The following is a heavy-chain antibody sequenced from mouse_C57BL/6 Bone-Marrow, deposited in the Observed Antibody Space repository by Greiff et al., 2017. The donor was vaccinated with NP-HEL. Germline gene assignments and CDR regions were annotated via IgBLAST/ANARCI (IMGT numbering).Heavy chain of an antibody. V-gene: IGHV1-7*01. CDR2: INPSSGYT. D-gene: IGHD2-10*01. Sequence: VQLQQSGAELAKPGASVKLSCKASGYTLTSYWMHRVKQRPGQGLEWIGYINPSSGYTKYNQKFKDKATLTADKSSSTAYMQLSSLTYEDSAVYDCALLSRFAYWGQGTLVTVSA. CDR3: ALLSRFAY. J-gene: IGHJ3*01. CDR1: GYTLTSYW.